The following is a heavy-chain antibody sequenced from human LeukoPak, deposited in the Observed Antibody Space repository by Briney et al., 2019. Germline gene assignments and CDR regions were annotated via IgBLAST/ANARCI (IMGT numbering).Heavy chain of an antibody. V-gene: IGHV4-59*08. CDR2: IYYSGHA. Sequence: SETLSLTCTVSGGSISSYYWSWIRQPPGKGLECIGNIYYSGHAYYSPSLKSRVTISVDTSKNQFSLRLSSVTAADTAVYYCARRGYTYGAPFDYWGQGTLVTVSS. J-gene: IGHJ4*02. CDR3: ARRGYTYGAPFDY. D-gene: IGHD5-18*01. CDR1: GGSISSYY.